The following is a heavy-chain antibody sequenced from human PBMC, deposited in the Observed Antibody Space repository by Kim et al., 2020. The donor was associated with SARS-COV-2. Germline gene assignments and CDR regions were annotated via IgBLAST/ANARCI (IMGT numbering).Heavy chain of an antibody. CDR1: GFSFSSYA. CDR2: ISGSGGST. D-gene: IGHD3-3*01. V-gene: IGHV3-23*01. Sequence: GGSLRLSCAASGFSFSSYAMSWVRQAPGKGLEWVSAISGSGGSTYYADSVKGRFTISRDNSKNTLYLQMNSLRAEDTAVYYCAKDQHKSYYDFWSGYYYGMDVWGQGTTVTVSS. CDR3: AKDQHKSYYDFWSGYYYGMDV. J-gene: IGHJ6*02.